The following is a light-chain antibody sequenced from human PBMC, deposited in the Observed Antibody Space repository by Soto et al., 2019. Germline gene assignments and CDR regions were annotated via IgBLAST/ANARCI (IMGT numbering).Light chain of an antibody. V-gene: IGKV3-20*01. CDR2: GAS. Sequence: EIVLTQSPGTLSLSPGERATLSCRASQSVFNNHIGWYRPKPGQARRRLIFGASFRATGIPDRFSGSGSGTDFTLTISRLEPEDFAVYYCQQYGSSPTTLGQGTKVDIK. CDR3: QQYGSSPTT. CDR1: QSVFNNH. J-gene: IGKJ1*01.